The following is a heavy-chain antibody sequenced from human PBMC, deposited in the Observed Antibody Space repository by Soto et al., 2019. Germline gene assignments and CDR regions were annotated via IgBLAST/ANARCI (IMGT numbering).Heavy chain of an antibody. CDR2: INSDGSST. CDR3: ATSQVVALYFDY. Sequence: GGSLRLSCAASGFTFSSYWMHWVRQAPGKGLVWVSRINSDGSSTSYADSVKGRFTISRDNAKNTLYLQMNSLRADDTVVYYCATSQVVALYFDYWGQGTLVTVSS. J-gene: IGHJ4*02. CDR1: GFTFSSYW. V-gene: IGHV3-74*01. D-gene: IGHD2-2*01.